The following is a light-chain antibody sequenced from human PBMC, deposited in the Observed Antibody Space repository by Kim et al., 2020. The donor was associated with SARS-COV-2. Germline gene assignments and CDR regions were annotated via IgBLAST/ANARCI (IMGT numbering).Light chain of an antibody. Sequence: KSVQWYQKKTGQDNVLVVYYDSDRPSGIPERFSGSNSGSTATLTISRVEAGDEADYYCQVWDNNSDHVVFGGGTQLTVL. CDR1: KS. CDR3: QVWDNNSDHVV. V-gene: IGLV3-21*02. J-gene: IGLJ2*01. CDR2: YDS.